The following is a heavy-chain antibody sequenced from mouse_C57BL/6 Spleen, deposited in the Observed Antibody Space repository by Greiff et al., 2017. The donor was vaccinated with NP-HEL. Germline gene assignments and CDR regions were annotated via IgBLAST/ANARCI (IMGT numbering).Heavy chain of an antibody. CDR1: GFNITDYY. J-gene: IGHJ2*01. CDR3: ARSGDY. Sequence: EVMLVESGAELVKPGVSVKLSCTASGFNITDYYMHWVKQRTEQGLEWIGRIDPGDGETKYAPKFQGKATITADTSSSTAYLQLSSLTSEDTAVYYCARSGDYWGQGTTLTVSS. V-gene: IGHV14-2*01. D-gene: IGHD3-1*01. CDR2: IDPGDGET.